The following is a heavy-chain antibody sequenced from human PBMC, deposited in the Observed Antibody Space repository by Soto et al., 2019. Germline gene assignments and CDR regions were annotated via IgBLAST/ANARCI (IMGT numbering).Heavy chain of an antibody. CDR1: GDSVSSNSAA. CDR2: TYYRSKWYN. CDR3: AESSRCSNWFDP. D-gene: IGHD6-6*01. J-gene: IGHJ5*02. Sequence: QSQTLSLTCAISGDSVSSNSAAWNWIRQSPSRGLEWLGRTYYRSKWYNDYAVSVKSRITINPDTSKNQFSLQLNSVTPEDTAVYYCAESSRCSNWFDPWGQGTLVTVSS. V-gene: IGHV6-1*01.